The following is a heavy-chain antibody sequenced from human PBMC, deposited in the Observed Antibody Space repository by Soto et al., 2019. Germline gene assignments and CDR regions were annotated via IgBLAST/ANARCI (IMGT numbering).Heavy chain of an antibody. Sequence: EVQLVESGGGLVQPGGSLRLSCTASGFRFSDYYMDWVRQLPGKGLEWVGRTRNKANNYASEYAPSLKGRLTISGHDSEDSMFLQLNSLKIEDTAVYYCARDTGGSYDFWGQGGLVTVSS. V-gene: IGHV3-72*01. CDR3: ARDTGGSYDF. CDR1: GFRFSDYY. CDR2: TRNKANNYAS. D-gene: IGHD1-26*01. J-gene: IGHJ4*02.